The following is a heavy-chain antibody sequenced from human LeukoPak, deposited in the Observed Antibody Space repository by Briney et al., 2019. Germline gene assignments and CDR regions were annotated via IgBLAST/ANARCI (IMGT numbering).Heavy chain of an antibody. Sequence: GGSLRLSCAASGFTFSSYGMHWVRQAPGKGLEWVAVIWYDGSNKYYADSVKGRFTISRDNSKNTLYLQMNSLRAEDTAVYYCARESKHYYYYYGMDVWGQGTTVTVSS. J-gene: IGHJ6*02. CDR3: ARESKHYYYYYGMDV. CDR2: IWYDGSNK. V-gene: IGHV3-33*01. D-gene: IGHD4-11*01. CDR1: GFTFSSYG.